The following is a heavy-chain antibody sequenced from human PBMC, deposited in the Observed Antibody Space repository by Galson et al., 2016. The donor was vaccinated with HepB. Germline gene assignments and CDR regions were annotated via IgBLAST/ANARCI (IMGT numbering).Heavy chain of an antibody. Sequence: SVKVSCKAFGYTFKSFYLHWVRQAPGQGLEWVGWINPNSGYRNYAPKFEGRVTMTRDTSITTAYMELTRLTLDDTAIYYCARGNQMDYGETYYFYFMDVWGKGTTVTVAS. CDR3: ARGNQMDYGETYYFYFMDV. CDR2: INPNSGYR. J-gene: IGHJ6*03. CDR1: GYTFKSFY. V-gene: IGHV1-2*02. D-gene: IGHD4-17*01.